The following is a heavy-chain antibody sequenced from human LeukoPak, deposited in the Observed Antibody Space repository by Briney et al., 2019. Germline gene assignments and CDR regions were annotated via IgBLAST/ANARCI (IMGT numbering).Heavy chain of an antibody. D-gene: IGHD3-3*01. V-gene: IGHV1-24*01. CDR1: GYTLTELS. J-gene: IGHJ4*02. CDR2: FDPEDGET. Sequence: GASVKVSCKVSGYTLTELSMHWVRQAPGKGLEWMGGFDPEDGETIYAQKFQGRVTMTEDTSTDTAYMELSSLRSEDTAVYYCATDQPNRYYDFWSGYHYYWGQGTLVTVSS. CDR3: ATDQPNRYYDFWSGYHYY.